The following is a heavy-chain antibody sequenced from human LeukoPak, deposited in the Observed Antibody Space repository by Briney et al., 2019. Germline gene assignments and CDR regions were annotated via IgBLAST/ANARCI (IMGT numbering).Heavy chain of an antibody. CDR2: IYYSGST. CDR1: GGSISSYY. CDR3: ARRGPEVAFDI. V-gene: IGHV4-59*08. J-gene: IGHJ3*02. Sequence: PSETLSLTCTVSGGSISSYYWSWIRQPPGKGLEWIGYIYYSGSTNYNPSLKSRVTISVDTSKNQFSLKLSSATAADTAVYYCARRGPEVAFDIWGQGTMVTVSS. D-gene: IGHD2-15*01.